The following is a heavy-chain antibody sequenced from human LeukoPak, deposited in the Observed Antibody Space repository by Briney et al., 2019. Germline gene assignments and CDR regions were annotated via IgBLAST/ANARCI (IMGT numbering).Heavy chain of an antibody. CDR2: ISYDGSNK. CDR1: GFTFSSYA. J-gene: IGHJ4*02. CDR3: AREGGSAWGSDY. V-gene: IGHV3-30-3*01. D-gene: IGHD7-27*01. Sequence: GGSLRLSCAASGFTFSSYAMHWVRQAPGKGLEWVAVISYDGSNKYYADSVKGRFTISRDNSKNTLYLQMNSLRAEDTAVYYCAREGGSAWGSDYWGQGTLVTVSS.